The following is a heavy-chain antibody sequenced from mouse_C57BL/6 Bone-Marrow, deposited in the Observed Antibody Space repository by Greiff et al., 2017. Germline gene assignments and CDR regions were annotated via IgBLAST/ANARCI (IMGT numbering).Heavy chain of an antibody. J-gene: IGHJ1*03. CDR3: ARPLYYGSSYWYFDV. CDR2: IDPSDSYT. CDR1: GYTFTSYW. Sequence: QVQLQQSGAELVTPGASVTLSCKASGYTFTSYWMHWVKQRPGQGLEWIGEIDPSDSYTNYNQKFKGKSTLTVAKSSSTAYMQLSSLTSEDSAVYYCARPLYYGSSYWYFDVWGTGTTVTVSS. V-gene: IGHV1-69*01. D-gene: IGHD1-1*01.